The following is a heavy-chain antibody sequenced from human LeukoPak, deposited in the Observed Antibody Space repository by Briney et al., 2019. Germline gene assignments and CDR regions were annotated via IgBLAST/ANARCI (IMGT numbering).Heavy chain of an antibody. Sequence: GGSLRLSCAASGFTFDDYAMHWVRQAPGKGLEWVSLISGDGGSTYYADSVRGRFTISRDNSKNSLYLQMNSLRTEDTALYYCAKDMTYYDILTGYSNYFDYWGQGTLVTVSS. CDR2: ISGDGGST. V-gene: IGHV3-43*02. D-gene: IGHD3-9*01. CDR1: GFTFDDYA. CDR3: AKDMTYYDILTGYSNYFDY. J-gene: IGHJ4*02.